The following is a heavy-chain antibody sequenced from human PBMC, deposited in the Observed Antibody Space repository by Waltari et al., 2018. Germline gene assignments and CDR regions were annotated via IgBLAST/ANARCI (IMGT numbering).Heavy chain of an antibody. V-gene: IGHV3-30-3*01. D-gene: IGHD4-17*01. CDR2: ISNSGSNK. Sequence: QVQLVESGGGVVQPGGSLRLACAAFGCAFSSSTMFWVRQAPGKGLEWVELISNSGSNKSYADSVRGRFTISRDNSKNTLYLQMISLRPEDTAVYYCANRYGDYLARDWGLGTLVTVSS. J-gene: IGHJ4*02. CDR3: ANRYGDYLARD. CDR1: GCAFSSST.